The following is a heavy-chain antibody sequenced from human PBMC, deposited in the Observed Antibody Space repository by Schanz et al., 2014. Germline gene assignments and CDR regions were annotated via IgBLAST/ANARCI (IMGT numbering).Heavy chain of an antibody. CDR3: AKDMHKGKGGKPQAFDI. CDR2: INTADTT. D-gene: IGHD2-21*01. J-gene: IGHJ3*02. Sequence: DVQLAESGGGLVQPGGSLRLSCAASGFTLSSYALSWVRQSPGKGLEWVAAINTADTTYYADSGKGRLTVSRDNSKNTLDLQMNSLRDEATALYYCAKDMHKGKGGKPQAFDIWGQGTMVTVSS. CDR1: GFTLSSYA. V-gene: IGHV3-23*04.